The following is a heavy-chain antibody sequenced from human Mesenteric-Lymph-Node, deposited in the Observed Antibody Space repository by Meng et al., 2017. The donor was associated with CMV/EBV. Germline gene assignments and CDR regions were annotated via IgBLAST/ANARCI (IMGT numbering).Heavy chain of an antibody. CDR2: VGSDGTQK. CDR3: AKDYLLRSDYFDY. D-gene: IGHD3-3*01. J-gene: IGHJ4*02. CDR1: GFSFNMYG. Sequence: GESLKISCAASGFSFNMYGMHWVRLLLGKGLEWVAFVGSDGTQKYYGDSVRGRFTISRDNSADTLSLQMNSLRPDDTAIYFCAKDYLLRSDYFDYWGQGTVVTVSS. V-gene: IGHV3-30*02.